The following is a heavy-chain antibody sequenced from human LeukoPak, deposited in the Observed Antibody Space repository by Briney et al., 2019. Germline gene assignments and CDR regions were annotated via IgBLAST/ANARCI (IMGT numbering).Heavy chain of an antibody. CDR1: GFSFSNAW. CDR2: IRSNSDGGTI. D-gene: IGHD3-22*01. V-gene: IGHV3-15*07. Sequence: GGSLRLSCATSGFSFSNAWMNWVRQAPGKGLEWVGRIRSNSDGGTIDYAASVKDRFTLSRDDSKNTLYLQLNSLQTADTAVYYCTTDRYYDNSELQFQHWGQGTLVTVSS. CDR3: TTDRYYDNSELQFQH. J-gene: IGHJ1*01.